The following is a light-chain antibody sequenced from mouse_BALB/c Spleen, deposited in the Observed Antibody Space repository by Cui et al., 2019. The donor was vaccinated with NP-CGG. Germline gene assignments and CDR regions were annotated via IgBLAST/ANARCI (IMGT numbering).Light chain of an antibody. CDR3: ALWYSNHWV. CDR1: TGAVTTSNY. V-gene: IGLV1*01. J-gene: IGLJ1*01. Sequence: HACVTQESALHITPGETVTLTCRSSTGAVTTSNYANWVQEKPDHLFTGLIGGTNNRAPGVPARFSGSLIGDKAALTITGAQTEDEAIYFCALWYSNHWVFGGGTKLTVL. CDR2: GTN.